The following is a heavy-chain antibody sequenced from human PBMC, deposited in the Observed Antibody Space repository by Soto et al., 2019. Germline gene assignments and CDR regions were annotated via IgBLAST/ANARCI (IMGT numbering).Heavy chain of an antibody. J-gene: IGHJ6*02. CDR1: GFTFSSYS. Sequence: GGSLRLSCAASGFTFSSYSMNWGRQAPGKGLEWVSYISSSSSTIYYADSVKGRFTISRDNAKNSLYLQMNSLRDEDTAVYYCARELYGSGSYTSYCYYYYGMDVWGQGTTVTVSS. CDR2: ISSSSSTI. CDR3: ARELYGSGSYTSYCYYYYGMDV. D-gene: IGHD3-10*01. V-gene: IGHV3-48*02.